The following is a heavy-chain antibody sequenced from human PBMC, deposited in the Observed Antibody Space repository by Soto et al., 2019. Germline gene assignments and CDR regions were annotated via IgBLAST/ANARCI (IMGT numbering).Heavy chain of an antibody. D-gene: IGHD1-1*01. CDR2: LYDLDGS. Sequence: GGSLRLSCAAFGFTISGKKYVAWVRQAPGKGLEWVSALYDLDGSFYAASVKGRFTTSSDSSKTTVYLQMNDLRPDDTAVYYCATWHEREHAYDVWGQGTTVTV. CDR3: ATWHEREHAYDV. CDR1: GFTISGKKY. V-gene: IGHV3-53*01. J-gene: IGHJ3*01.